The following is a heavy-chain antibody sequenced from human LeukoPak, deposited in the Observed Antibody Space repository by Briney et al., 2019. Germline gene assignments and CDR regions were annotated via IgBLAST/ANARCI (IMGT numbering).Heavy chain of an antibody. Sequence: GGSLRLSCTASGFTLSTYWMTWVRQAPGKGLEWVANIKEDGRREYYVDSVKGRFTISRDNAKNSQYLQMNNLRAEDTAVYYCARDNPPNYDILTGYYDVLDIWGQGTMVTVSS. D-gene: IGHD3-9*01. V-gene: IGHV3-7*01. CDR3: ARDNPPNYDILTGYYDVLDI. CDR1: GFTLSTYW. CDR2: IKEDGRRE. J-gene: IGHJ3*02.